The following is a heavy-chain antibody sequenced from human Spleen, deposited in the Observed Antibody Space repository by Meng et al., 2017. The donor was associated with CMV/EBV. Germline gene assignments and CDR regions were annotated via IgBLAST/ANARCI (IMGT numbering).Heavy chain of an antibody. D-gene: IGHD5-24*01. J-gene: IGHJ4*02. CDR3: ATLPIEMATTTGDY. Sequence: SGFTFSSYARHWVRQAPGKGLEWVAVISYDGSNKYYADSVKGRFTISRDNSKNTLYLQMNSLRAEDTAVYYCATLPIEMATTTGDYWGQGTLVTVSS. CDR1: GFTFSSYA. V-gene: IGHV3-30*04. CDR2: ISYDGSNK.